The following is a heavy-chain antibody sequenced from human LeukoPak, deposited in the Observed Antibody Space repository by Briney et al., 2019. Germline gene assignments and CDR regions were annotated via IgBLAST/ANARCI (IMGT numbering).Heavy chain of an antibody. V-gene: IGHV3-20*04. CDR3: ARDSSSWYAGGCSY. J-gene: IGHJ4*02. D-gene: IGHD6-13*01. CDR2: INWNGGST. CDR1: GFTFDDYG. Sequence: PGGSLGLSCAVSGFTFDDYGMSWVRQAPGKGLEWVSGINWNGGSTGYGDPVKGRFTISRDNAKNSLYLQMNSLRAEDTALYYCARDSSSWYAGGCSYWGQGTLVTVSS.